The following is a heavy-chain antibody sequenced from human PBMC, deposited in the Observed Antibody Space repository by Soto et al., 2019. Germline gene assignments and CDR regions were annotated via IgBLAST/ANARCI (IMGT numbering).Heavy chain of an antibody. CDR2: MTYYCDT. CDR1: GGSISSSSSY. D-gene: IGHD2-8*01. J-gene: IGHJ4*02. CDR3: ARRLPGQGDCTKTGCYIDS. Sequence: PSETLSLTCSVSGGSISSSSSYWAWIRQSPGKGLEWIGSMTYYCDTYYSPSLRSRVSLSVDRSKHQFSLNLRSVTAADTAVFYCARRLPGQGDCTKTGCYIDSWGEGTLVTVSS. V-gene: IGHV4-39*01.